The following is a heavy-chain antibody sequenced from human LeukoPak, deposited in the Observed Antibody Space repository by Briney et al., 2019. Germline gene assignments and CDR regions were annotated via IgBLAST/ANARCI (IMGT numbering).Heavy chain of an antibody. CDR2: IVVGSGNT. J-gene: IGHJ6*03. CDR1: GFTFTSSA. V-gene: IGHV1-58*02. CDR3: AADSRRLLWFGENYYYYMDV. D-gene: IGHD3-10*01. Sequence: SVKVSCKASGFTFTSSAMQWVRQARGQRLEWIGWIVVGSGNTNYAQKFQERVTITRDMSTSTAYMELSSLRSEDTAVYYCAADSRRLLWFGENYYYYMDVWGKGTTVTVSS.